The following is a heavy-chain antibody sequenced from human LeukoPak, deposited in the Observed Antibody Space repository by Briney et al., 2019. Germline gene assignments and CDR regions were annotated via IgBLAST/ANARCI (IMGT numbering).Heavy chain of an antibody. CDR3: ARVLGGGPISPDGY. V-gene: IGHV1-18*01. Sequence: ASVKVSCKASGYTFTSYGISWVRQAPGQGLEWMGWISAYNGNTNYAQKLQGRVTMTTDTSTSTAYMELRSLRSDDTAVYYCARVLGGGPISPDGYWGQGTLVTVSS. J-gene: IGHJ4*02. CDR1: GYTFTSYG. D-gene: IGHD4-23*01. CDR2: ISAYNGNT.